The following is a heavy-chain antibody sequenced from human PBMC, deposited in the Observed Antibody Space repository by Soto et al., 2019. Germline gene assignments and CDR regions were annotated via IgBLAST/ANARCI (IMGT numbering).Heavy chain of an antibody. J-gene: IGHJ6*02. CDR1: GFTFSSYG. CDR3: AKDEYCSSTSCYTGIPYYYYYYGMDV. D-gene: IGHD2-2*02. V-gene: IGHV3-30*18. Sequence: PGGSLRLSCAASGFTFSSYGMHWVRQAPGKGLAWVAVISYDGSNKYYADSVKGRFTISRDNSKNTLYLQMNSLRAEDTAVYYCAKDEYCSSTSCYTGIPYYYYYYGMDVWGQGTTVTVSS. CDR2: ISYDGSNK.